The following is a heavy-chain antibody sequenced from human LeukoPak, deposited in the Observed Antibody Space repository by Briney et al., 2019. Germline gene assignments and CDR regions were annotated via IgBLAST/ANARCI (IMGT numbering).Heavy chain of an antibody. J-gene: IGHJ4*02. CDR2: ISYDGSNK. CDR1: GFTFSSYA. V-gene: IGHV3-30-3*01. CDR3: AKDLWSDYSPPAH. D-gene: IGHD3-3*01. Sequence: GGSLRLSCAASGFTFSSYAMSWVRQAPGKGLEWVAVISYDGSNKYYADSVKGRFTISRDNSKNTVYLQMNSLRAEDTALYYCAKDLWSDYSPPAHWGQGTLVTVSS.